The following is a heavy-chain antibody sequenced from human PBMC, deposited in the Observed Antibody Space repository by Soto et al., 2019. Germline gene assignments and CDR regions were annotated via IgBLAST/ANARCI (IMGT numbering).Heavy chain of an antibody. D-gene: IGHD3-16*01. V-gene: IGHV5-10-1*01. CDR1: GYSFTSYW. CDR3: ARHDKTGPQGGLDY. CDR2: IDPSDSYI. Sequence: GESLKISCKGSGYSFTSYWISWVRQLPGKGLEWMGRIDPSDSYINFSPSFEGHVTISADRSISTAYLQWRSLRASDTAMYYCARHDKTGPQGGLDYWGQGTLVTASS. J-gene: IGHJ4*02.